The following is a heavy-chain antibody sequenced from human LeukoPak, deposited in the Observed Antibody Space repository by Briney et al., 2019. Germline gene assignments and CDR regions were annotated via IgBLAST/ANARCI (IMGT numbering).Heavy chain of an antibody. V-gene: IGHV1-24*01. CDR3: ATIYDSSGTDY. Sequence: SEKVSCRLSGYTLTEISMHCWRQTPGKRLEWMGDFDHEDGETIYAQECQGRVTMTEDTSTDTAYMELSSLRSEDTAVYYCATIYDSSGTDYWGQGNLVSVS. D-gene: IGHD3-22*01. CDR1: GYTLTEIS. CDR2: FDHEDGET. J-gene: IGHJ4*02.